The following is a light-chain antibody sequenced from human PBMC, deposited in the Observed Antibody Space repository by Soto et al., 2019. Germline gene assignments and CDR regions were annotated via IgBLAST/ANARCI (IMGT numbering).Light chain of an antibody. J-gene: IGKJ1*01. CDR3: QHYHNSPLT. CDR1: QSVSSSY. CDR2: GAS. Sequence: EIVLTQSPGTLSLSPGERATFSCRASQSVSSSYIAWYQQKRGQAPRRLIYGASIRATGIPDRCSGSGSGTDFTLTISRLEPEDFALYYCQHYHNSPLTLRQGTKV. V-gene: IGKV3-20*01.